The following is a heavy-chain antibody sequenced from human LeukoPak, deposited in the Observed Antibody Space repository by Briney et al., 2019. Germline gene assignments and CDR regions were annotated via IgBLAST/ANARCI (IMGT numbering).Heavy chain of an antibody. D-gene: IGHD1-26*01. J-gene: IGHJ4*02. CDR3: ARETYSGSYYFDY. V-gene: IGHV3-23*01. CDR2: ISNNGGYT. CDR1: GFTFSSSA. Sequence: GGSLRLSCAASGFTFSSSAMSWVRQAPGKGLEWVSAISNNGGYTYYADSVQGRFTISRDNSKSTLYLQMNSLRAEDTAVYYCARETYSGSYYFDYWGQGTLVTVSS.